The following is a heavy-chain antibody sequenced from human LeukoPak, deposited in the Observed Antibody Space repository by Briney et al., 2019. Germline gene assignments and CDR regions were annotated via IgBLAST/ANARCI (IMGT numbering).Heavy chain of an antibody. CDR1: GDSITSGTYY. V-gene: IGHV4-61*02. J-gene: IGHJ4*02. CDR3: ATTEGY. D-gene: IGHD2-21*02. Sequence: SETLSLTCTVSGDSITSGTYYWPWIQQPAGKGLEWIGRIYTSGSTNYNPSLKSRVTMSVDTSKNQFSLKLSSVTAADTAVYYCATTEGYWGQGTLVTVSS. CDR2: IYTSGST.